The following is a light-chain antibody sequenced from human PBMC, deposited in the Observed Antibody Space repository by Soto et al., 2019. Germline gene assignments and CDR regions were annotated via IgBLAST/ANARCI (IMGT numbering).Light chain of an antibody. CDR3: QQYKNWPL. V-gene: IGKV3-15*01. Sequence: IVMTQSPPTRSVSPGEGGTLSCRASQSVRSHLAWYQQKPGKPPRLLIYGASTRATGIPARFSGSGFGTEFTLTISSLQSEDFAVYYCQQYKNWPLFGQGTRLEIK. CDR1: QSVRSH. CDR2: GAS. J-gene: IGKJ5*01.